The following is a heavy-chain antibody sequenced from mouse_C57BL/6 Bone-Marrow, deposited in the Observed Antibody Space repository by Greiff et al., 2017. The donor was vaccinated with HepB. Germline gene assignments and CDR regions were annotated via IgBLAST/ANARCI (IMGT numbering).Heavy chain of an antibody. CDR2: ISSGGDYI. CDR1: GFTFSSYA. V-gene: IGHV5-9-1*02. Sequence: EVKLVESGEGLVKPGGSLKLSCAASGFTFSSYAMSWVRQTPEKRLEWVAYISSGGDYIYYADTVKGRFTISRDNARNTLYLQMSSLKSEDTAMYYCTRGPHITTVVAPYYFDYWGQGTTLTVSS. J-gene: IGHJ2*01. D-gene: IGHD1-1*01. CDR3: TRGPHITTVVAPYYFDY.